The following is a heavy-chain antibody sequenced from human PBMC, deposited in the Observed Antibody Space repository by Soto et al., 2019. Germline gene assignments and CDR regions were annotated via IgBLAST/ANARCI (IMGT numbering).Heavy chain of an antibody. CDR2: VYYSGTT. J-gene: IGHJ4*02. V-gene: IGHV4-59*01. D-gene: IGHD4-17*01. CDR1: GGSISSYY. CDR3: ARTTAVPNTLRSRYFFDY. Sequence: SETLSLTCTVSGGSISSYYWSWIRQPPGKRLEWIGYVYYSGTTNYNPSLKSRVTISVDLSKNQFSLRLSSVTTADTALYYCARTTAVPNTLRSRYFFDYWGQGTLVTVSS.